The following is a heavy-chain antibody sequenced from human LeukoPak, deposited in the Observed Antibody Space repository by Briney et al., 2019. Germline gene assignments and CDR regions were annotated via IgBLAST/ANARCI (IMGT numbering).Heavy chain of an antibody. J-gene: IGHJ6*03. D-gene: IGHD2-15*01. CDR1: GFTFNRYS. Sequence: GGSLRLSCAASGFTFNRYSMNWVRQAPGRGLEWISYVSSSSSVYYVDSVKGRFTISRDNAKNSLYLQMNSLRAEDTAVYYCARDVVDCSGGSCYYYYYMDVWGKGTTVTVSS. CDR2: VSSSSSV. V-gene: IGHV3-48*01. CDR3: ARDVVDCSGGSCYYYYYMDV.